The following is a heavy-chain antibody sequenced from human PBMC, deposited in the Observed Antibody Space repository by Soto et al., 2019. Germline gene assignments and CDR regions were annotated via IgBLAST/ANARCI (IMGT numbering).Heavy chain of an antibody. CDR2: ISGSGGST. Sequence: KAGGSLRLSCAASGFTFSSYAMSWVRQAPGKGLEWVSAISGSGGSTYYADSVKGRFTISRDNSKNTLYLQMNSLRAEDTAVYYCAKQGVLNYDFWSVYYTLDYWGQGTLVTVSS. V-gene: IGHV3-23*01. D-gene: IGHD3-3*01. CDR1: GFTFSSYA. J-gene: IGHJ4*02. CDR3: AKQGVLNYDFWSVYYTLDY.